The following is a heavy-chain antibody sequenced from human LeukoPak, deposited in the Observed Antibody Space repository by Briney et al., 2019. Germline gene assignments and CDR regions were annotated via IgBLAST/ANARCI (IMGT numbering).Heavy chain of an antibody. CDR3: AKDREQWLDAFDI. J-gene: IGHJ3*02. Sequence: GGSLRLSCAASGFTFSTSWMAWVRQAPGKGLEWVANIKEDGTAKNYVVSARGRFTISRDNSKNTLYLQMNSLRAEDTAVYYCAKDREQWLDAFDIWGQGTMVTVSS. D-gene: IGHD6-19*01. V-gene: IGHV3-7*01. CDR2: IKEDGTAK. CDR1: GFTFSTSW.